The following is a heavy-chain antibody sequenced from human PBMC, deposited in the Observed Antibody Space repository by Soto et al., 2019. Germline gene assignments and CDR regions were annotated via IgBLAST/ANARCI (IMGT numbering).Heavy chain of an antibody. CDR1: GFTFISYG. J-gene: IGHJ4*02. CDR2: ISYDGSNA. Sequence: QVQLVESGGGVVPPGKSLRLSCAASGFTFISYGIHWVRQAPGKGLEWVAVISYDGSNADYADSVKGRFTISRDNSKNTLYLQMDSLRAEDTAVYYCAKGYTLVETTIPLDFWGQGALVTVSS. V-gene: IGHV3-30*18. CDR3: AKGYTLVETTIPLDF. D-gene: IGHD2-2*02.